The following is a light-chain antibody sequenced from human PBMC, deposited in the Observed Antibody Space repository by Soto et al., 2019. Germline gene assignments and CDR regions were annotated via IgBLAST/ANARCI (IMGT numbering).Light chain of an antibody. V-gene: IGKV3-15*01. J-gene: IGKJ5*01. CDR1: QGVTTN. CDR3: QQYNNWPFS. CDR2: DVS. Sequence: EIVMTQSPGTLSVSPGERATLSCRAGQGVTTNFAWYQQKSGQSPRLLIYDVSIRATGVPARFSGTGSETDFTLTLSGLQSQDSAVYFCQQYNNWPFSFGQAPRLEIK.